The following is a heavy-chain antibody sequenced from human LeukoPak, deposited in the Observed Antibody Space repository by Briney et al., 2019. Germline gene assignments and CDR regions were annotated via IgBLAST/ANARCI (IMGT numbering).Heavy chain of an antibody. V-gene: IGHV3-21*01. D-gene: IGHD1-26*01. CDR3: AREGATGRFDY. CDR1: GFTFSSYS. Sequence: PGGSLRLSCAASGFTFSSYSMNWVRQAPGKGLELVSSISSSSSYIYYADSVKGRFTISRDNAKNSLYLQMNSRRAEDTAVYYCAREGATGRFDYWGQGTLVTVSS. J-gene: IGHJ4*02. CDR2: ISSSSSYI.